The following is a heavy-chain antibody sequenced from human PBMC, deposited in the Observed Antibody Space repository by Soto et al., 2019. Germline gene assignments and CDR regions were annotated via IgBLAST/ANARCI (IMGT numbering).Heavy chain of an antibody. CDR1: GGTFSSLD. CDR3: ESALLSHSYDSGGYDSYFHAMDV. CDR2: IIPISETT. J-gene: IGHJ6*02. Sequence: GASVKVSCKASGGTFSSLDINWVRQAPGQGLEWMGGIIPISETTNYAQIFQGRVSIVADKSTSTAYMELSRLRSEDTAVYYCESALLSHSYDSGGYDSYFHAMDVWGQGTPVTVSS. V-gene: IGHV1-69*06. D-gene: IGHD3-22*01.